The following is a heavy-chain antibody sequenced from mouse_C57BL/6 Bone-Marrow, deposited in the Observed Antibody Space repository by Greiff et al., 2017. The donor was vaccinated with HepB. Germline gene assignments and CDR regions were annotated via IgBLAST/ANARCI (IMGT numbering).Heavy chain of an antibody. CDR3: TADDYAMDY. J-gene: IGHJ4*01. CDR2: IRLKSDNYAT. V-gene: IGHV6-3*01. Sequence: EVKVEESGGGLVQPGGSMKLSCVASGFTFSNYWMNWVRQSPEKGLEWVAQIRLKSDNYATHYAESVKGRFTISRDDSKSSVYLQMNNLRAEDTGIYYCTADDYAMDYWGQGTSVTVSS. CDR1: GFTFSNYW.